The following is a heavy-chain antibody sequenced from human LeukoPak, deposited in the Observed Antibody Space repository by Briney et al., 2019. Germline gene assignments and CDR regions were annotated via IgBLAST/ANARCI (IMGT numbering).Heavy chain of an antibody. V-gene: IGHV1-18*01. CDR3: APRVDRSSSYED. D-gene: IGHD6-6*01. J-gene: IGHJ4*02. Sequence: ASVKVSCKVSGLTLNSDGITWVRQVPGQGLQWMGWIGADNDNTNYAQIFQGRVTMTTDTSTRTVYMQLRSLTSDDTAVYFCAPRVDRSSSYEDWGQGTLVTVSS. CDR2: IGADNDNT. CDR1: GLTLNSDG.